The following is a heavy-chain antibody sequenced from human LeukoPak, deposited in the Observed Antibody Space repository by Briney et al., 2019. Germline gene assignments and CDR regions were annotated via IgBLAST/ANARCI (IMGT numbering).Heavy chain of an antibody. D-gene: IGHD3-10*01. CDR3: ARDRPAGLRGVITFYDY. CDR1: GFTFSSYW. CDR2: IKQDGSEK. V-gene: IGHV3-7*05. J-gene: IGHJ4*02. Sequence: GGSLRLSCAASGFTFSSYWMSWVRQAPGKGLEWVANIKQDGSEKYYVDSVKGRFTISRDNAKNSLYLQMNSLRAEDTAVYYCARDRPAGLRGVITFYDYWGQGTLVTVSS.